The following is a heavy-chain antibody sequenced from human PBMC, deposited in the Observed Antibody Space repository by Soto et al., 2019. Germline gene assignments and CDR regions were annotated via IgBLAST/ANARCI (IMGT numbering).Heavy chain of an antibody. Sequence: ASVKVSCKASGYTFTSYGISWVRQAPGQGLEWMGWISAYNGNKNYAQKLQGRVTMTTETYTSTAYMELRSLRSDDTAVYYCASSYSSGWYAPYWGQGTLVTVSS. CDR2: ISAYNGNK. CDR1: GYTFTSYG. D-gene: IGHD6-19*01. J-gene: IGHJ4*02. CDR3: ASSYSSGWYAPY. V-gene: IGHV1-18*04.